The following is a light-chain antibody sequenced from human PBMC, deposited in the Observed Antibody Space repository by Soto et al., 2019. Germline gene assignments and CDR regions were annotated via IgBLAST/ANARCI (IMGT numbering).Light chain of an antibody. CDR3: CSYADSTTWV. CDR2: AVT. V-gene: IGLV2-23*02. J-gene: IGLJ1*01. Sequence: QSALTQPAAVSGSPGQSITISCTGTSSDIGTYNYVSWYRQYPGKTPKLMIYAVTKRPSGVSNRFSGSKSGNTASLTISGLQAEDEADYYCCSYADSTTWVFGTGTKVTVL. CDR1: SSDIGTYNY.